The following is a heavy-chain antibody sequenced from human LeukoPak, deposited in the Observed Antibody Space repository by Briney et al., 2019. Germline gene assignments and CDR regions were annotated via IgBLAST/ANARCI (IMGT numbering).Heavy chain of an antibody. D-gene: IGHD2-21*01. CDR3: ARLAMGCDCFDY. V-gene: IGHV1-2*02. J-gene: IGHJ4*02. Sequence: ASVTASSKASGYTFTGSCMHWDRQAAGQGLEWVGWIIPNSGGTNYAQKFQGRVTMTRDTTISTAYMEVSRLRSDDTAMYYCARLAMGCDCFDYWGQGTLVTVSS. CDR1: GYTFTGSC. CDR2: IIPNSGGT.